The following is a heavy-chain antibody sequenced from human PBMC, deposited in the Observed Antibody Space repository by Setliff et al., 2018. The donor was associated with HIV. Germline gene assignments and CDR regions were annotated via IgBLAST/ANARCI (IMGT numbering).Heavy chain of an antibody. D-gene: IGHD7-27*01. CDR1: GYTFINSY. CDR2: ISPNSGGT. J-gene: IGHJ4*02. CDR3: VKDGGPWGSGD. V-gene: IGHV1-2*06. Sequence: ASVKVSCKSSGYTFINSYIYWVRQAPGQGLEWVGRISPNSGGTDYSQKFQGRVSMTRDTSTNTAYLDLTNLTSDDTAVYFCVKDGGPWGSGDWGQGTLVTVSS.